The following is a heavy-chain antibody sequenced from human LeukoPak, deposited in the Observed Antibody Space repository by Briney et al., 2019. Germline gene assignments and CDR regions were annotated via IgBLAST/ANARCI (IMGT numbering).Heavy chain of an antibody. D-gene: IGHD6-13*01. V-gene: IGHV4-39*01. Sequence: SETLSLTCTVSGGSISNSSSYWDWIRQPPGKGLEYIGSIYYGGSTYYNPSLKSRVTISIDTSKNQFSLKLSSVTAADTAVYYCARWGQQLLDPWGQGTLVTVSS. J-gene: IGHJ5*02. CDR3: ARWGQQLLDP. CDR2: IYYGGST. CDR1: GGSISNSSSY.